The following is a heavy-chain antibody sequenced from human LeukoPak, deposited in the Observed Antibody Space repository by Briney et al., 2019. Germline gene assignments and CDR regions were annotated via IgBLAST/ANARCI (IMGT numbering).Heavy chain of an antibody. D-gene: IGHD5/OR15-5a*01. J-gene: IGHJ3*02. V-gene: IGHV3-13*01. CDR3: IRGGIQVSGIDAFDI. CDR1: GFTFSSYD. CDR2: IGIAGDT. Sequence: GGSLRLSCAASGFTFSSYDMHWVRQTPGRGLEWVSAIGIAGDTYYPDSVKGRFTISRENAKNSMYLQMNSLKDGDTAVYYCIRGGIQVSGIDAFDIWGQGTMVTVSS.